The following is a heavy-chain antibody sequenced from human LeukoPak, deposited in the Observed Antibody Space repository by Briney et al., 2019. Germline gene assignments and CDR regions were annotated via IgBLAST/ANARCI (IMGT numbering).Heavy chain of an antibody. CDR2: IYPGDSDT. CDR1: GYSFTTYW. Sequence: RGESLKISCNVSGYSFTTYWIGWVRQMPGKGLEWMGIIYPGDSDTRYSPSFQGQVTISANKSISTAYLQWTSLKASDTAMYYCARRGAAAGLDYWGQGTLVTVSS. D-gene: IGHD6-13*01. J-gene: IGHJ4*02. CDR3: ARRGAAAGLDY. V-gene: IGHV5-51*01.